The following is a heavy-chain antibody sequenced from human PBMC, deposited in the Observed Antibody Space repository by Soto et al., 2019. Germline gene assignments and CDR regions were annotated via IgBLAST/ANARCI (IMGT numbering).Heavy chain of an antibody. CDR1: GGTFSSYA. CDR2: IIPIFGTA. V-gene: IGHV1-69*06. Sequence: QVQLVQSGAEVKKPGSSVKVSCKASGGTFSSYAISWVRQAPGQGLEWMGGIIPIFGTANYAQKFQGRVTITADKSTGTAYMELSSLRSEGKAVYYCARDDRPYQLLYGMDVWGQGTTVTVSS. CDR3: ARDDRPYQLLYGMDV. D-gene: IGHD2-2*01. J-gene: IGHJ6*02.